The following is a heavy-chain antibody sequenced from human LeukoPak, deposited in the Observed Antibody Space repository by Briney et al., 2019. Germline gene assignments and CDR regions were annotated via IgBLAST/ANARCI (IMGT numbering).Heavy chain of an antibody. V-gene: IGHV3-33*01. CDR1: GFTFSSYG. CDR2: IWYDGSNK. CDR3: ARDAGFCSGGSCPRYYFDY. D-gene: IGHD2-15*01. Sequence: GGSLRLSCAASGFTFSSYGMHWVRQAPGKGLEWVAVIWYDGSNKYYADSVKGRFTISRDNSKNTLYLQMGSLRAEDMAVYYCARDAGFCSGGSCPRYYFDYWGQGTLVTVSS. J-gene: IGHJ4*02.